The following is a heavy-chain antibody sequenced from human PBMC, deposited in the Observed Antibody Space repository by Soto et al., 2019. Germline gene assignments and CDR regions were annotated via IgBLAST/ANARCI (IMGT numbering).Heavy chain of an antibody. V-gene: IGHV4-39*01. CDR1: GGSISSSSYY. Sequence: SETLSLTCTVSGGSISSSSYYWGWIRQPPGKGLEWIGSIYYSGSTYYNPSLKSRVTISVDTSKNQFSLKLSSVTAADTAVYYCARTTTQDSSGPYYYYYGMDVWGQGTTVTVSS. CDR3: ARTTTQDSSGPYYYYYGMDV. D-gene: IGHD6-19*01. J-gene: IGHJ6*02. CDR2: IYYSGST.